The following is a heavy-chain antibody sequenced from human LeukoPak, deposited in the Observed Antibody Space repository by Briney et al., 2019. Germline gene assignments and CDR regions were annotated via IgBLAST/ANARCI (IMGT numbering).Heavy chain of an antibody. CDR3: ARDQEGFDY. J-gene: IGHJ4*02. CDR2: VDGGGGGT. Sequence: GGSLRLSCAASGFTLSSYAMTWVRQAPGRGLEWVSSVDGGGGGTYYADSVKGRFTISRDNSKDTLYLQMNGLRAEDTAVYYCARDQEGFDYWGQGTLVTVSS. V-gene: IGHV3-23*01. CDR1: GFTLSSYA.